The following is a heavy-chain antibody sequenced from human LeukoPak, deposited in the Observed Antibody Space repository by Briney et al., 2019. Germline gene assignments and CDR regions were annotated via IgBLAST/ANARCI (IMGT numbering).Heavy chain of an antibody. CDR1: GGAVNIYS. J-gene: IGHJ4*02. D-gene: IGHD5-18*01. CDR2: IVPILNTP. Sequence: SVKVSCKASGGAVNIYSIIWVRQAPGQGLEWMGRIVPILNTPHYAQKFQGRTTITADKSTSTAYMELSSLTAEDTAVYFCAREGDTDMADLYYFDYWGQGTLVTVSS. V-gene: IGHV1-69*08. CDR3: AREGDTDMADLYYFDY.